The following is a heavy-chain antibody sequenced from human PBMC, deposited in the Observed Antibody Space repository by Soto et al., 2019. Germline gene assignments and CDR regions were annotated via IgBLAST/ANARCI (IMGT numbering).Heavy chain of an antibody. V-gene: IGHV3-64D*06. CDR1: GFTFSSYD. CDR2: ISSDGST. D-gene: IGHD3-22*01. Sequence: PGGSLRLSCSASGFTFSSYDIHWVRQAPGKGLEYVSSISSDGSTYYAVSVKGRFTISRDNSRNTLYLRMSSLRAEDTAVYYCVKPPGYYYDITTYYCVWGQGTLVTVSS. J-gene: IGHJ4*02. CDR3: VKPPGYYYDITTYYCV.